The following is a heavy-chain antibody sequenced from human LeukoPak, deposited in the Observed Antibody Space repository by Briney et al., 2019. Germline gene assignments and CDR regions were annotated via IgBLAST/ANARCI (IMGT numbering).Heavy chain of an antibody. D-gene: IGHD1-1*01. CDR2: INTNTGNP. CDR1: GYTFTSYA. CDR3: ARGARSFGTTGTTLRRAFDI. J-gene: IGHJ3*02. Sequence: GASVKVSCKASGYTFTSYAMNWVRQAPGQGLEWMGWINTNTGNPTYAQGFTGRFVFSLDTSVSTAYLQISSLKAKDTAVYYCARGARSFGTTGTTLRRAFDIWGQGTMVTVSS. V-gene: IGHV7-4-1*02.